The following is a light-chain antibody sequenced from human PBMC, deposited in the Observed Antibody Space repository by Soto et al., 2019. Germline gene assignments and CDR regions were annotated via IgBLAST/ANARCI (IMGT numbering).Light chain of an antibody. CDR2: KAS. CDR1: QTISSW. Sequence: DIQMTQSPSTLSGSVGDRVTIICRASQTISSWLAWYQQKPGKAPKLLIYKASTLKSGVPSRFSGSGSGTDFTLTISSLQPDDFATYYCQQYNSYLFGGGTKVDIK. CDR3: QQYNSYL. J-gene: IGKJ4*01. V-gene: IGKV1-5*03.